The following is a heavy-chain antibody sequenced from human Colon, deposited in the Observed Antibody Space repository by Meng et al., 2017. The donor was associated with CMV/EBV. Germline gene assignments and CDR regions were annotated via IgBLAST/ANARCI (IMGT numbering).Heavy chain of an antibody. CDR3: AKGTLYSDFWSGFRH. CDR1: GFIFDDYA. D-gene: IGHD3-3*01. Sequence: GESLKISCEASGFIFDDYAMAWVRQAPGKGLEWVAATSGSGVHSYYGDSVKGRFTISRDNSRNTLYLQMDSLRAEDTALYFCAKGTLYSDFWSGFRHWGHGTRVTVSS. CDR2: TSGSGVHS. V-gene: IGHV3-23*01. J-gene: IGHJ4*01.